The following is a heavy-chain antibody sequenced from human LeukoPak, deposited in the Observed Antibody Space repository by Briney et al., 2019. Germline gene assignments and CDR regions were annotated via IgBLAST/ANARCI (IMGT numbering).Heavy chain of an antibody. V-gene: IGHV3-21*01. CDR2: ISSSSSYI. D-gene: IGHD6-13*01. Sequence: GGSLRLSCAASGFTFSSYSMNWVRQAPGKGLEWVSSISSSSSYIYYADSVKGRFTISRDNAKNSLYLQMNSLRAEDTAVYYCARERGGIASDAFDIWGQGTMVTVSS. CDR3: ARERGGIASDAFDI. CDR1: GFTFSSYS. J-gene: IGHJ3*02.